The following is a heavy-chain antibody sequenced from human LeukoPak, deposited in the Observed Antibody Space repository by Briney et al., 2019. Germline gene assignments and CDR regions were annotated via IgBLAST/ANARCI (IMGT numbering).Heavy chain of an antibody. D-gene: IGHD3-3*01. CDR1: GGSISSYY. Sequence: KPSETLSLTCTVSGGSISSYYWSWIRQPPGKGLEWIGYIYYSGSTNYNPSLKSRVTISVDTSKNQFSLKLSSVTAADTAVYYCARVEERFLDDHYFDYWGQGTLVTVSS. V-gene: IGHV4-59*01. CDR3: ARVEERFLDDHYFDY. J-gene: IGHJ4*02. CDR2: IYYSGST.